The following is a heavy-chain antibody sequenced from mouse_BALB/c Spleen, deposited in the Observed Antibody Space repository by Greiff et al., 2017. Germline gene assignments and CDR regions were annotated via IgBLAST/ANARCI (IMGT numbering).Heavy chain of an antibody. Sequence: VQLQQPGAELVRPGASVKLSCKASGYTFTSYWLNWVKQRPGQGLEWIGNIYPSDSYTNYNQKFKDKATLTVDKSSSTAYMQLSSPTSEDSAVYYCTRWDYWGQGTTLTVSS. CDR2: IYPSDSYT. J-gene: IGHJ2*01. V-gene: IGHV1-69*02. CDR3: TRWDY. CDR1: GYTFTSYW.